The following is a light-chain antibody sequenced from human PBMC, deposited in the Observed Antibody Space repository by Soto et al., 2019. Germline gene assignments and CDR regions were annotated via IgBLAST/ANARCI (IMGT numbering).Light chain of an antibody. V-gene: IGKV3-11*01. CDR1: QSVSSC. CDR2: DAS. CDR3: QQYNNWPPIT. Sequence: EIVLTQSPATLSLSPGERATLYCRASQSVSSCLAWYQQKPGQAPRLLIYDASNRATGIPARFSGSGSGTDFTLTISSLEPEDFAVYYCQQYNNWPPITFGQGTKVDIK. J-gene: IGKJ1*01.